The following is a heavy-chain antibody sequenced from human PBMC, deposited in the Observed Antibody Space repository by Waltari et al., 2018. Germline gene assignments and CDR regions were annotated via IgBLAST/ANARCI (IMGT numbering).Heavy chain of an antibody. CDR2: IYYSGST. CDR1: GGSISSHS. V-gene: IGHV4-59*11. D-gene: IGHD3-9*01. Sequence: QVQLQESGPGLVKPSETLSLTCTVSGGSISSHSWSWIRQPPGKGLEWIGYIYYSGSTNYNPSLKSRVTISVDTSKNQFSLKLSSVTAADTAVYYCARVLHYDILTGYPQYYFDYWGQGTLVTVSS. CDR3: ARVLHYDILTGYPQYYFDY. J-gene: IGHJ4*02.